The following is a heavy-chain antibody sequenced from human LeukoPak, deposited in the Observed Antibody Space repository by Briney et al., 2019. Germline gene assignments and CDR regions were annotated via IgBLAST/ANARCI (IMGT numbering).Heavy chain of an antibody. D-gene: IGHD1-26*01. CDR3: ARDGSGSGSSE. V-gene: IGHV1-18*01. Sequence: GATVKVSCKASGGTFSSYAISWVRQAPGQGLEWMGWISAYNGNTNYAQKLQGRVTMTTDISTSTAYMELRSLRSDDTAVYYCARDGSGSGSSEWGQGTLVTVSS. CDR2: ISAYNGNT. J-gene: IGHJ4*02. CDR1: GGTFSSYA.